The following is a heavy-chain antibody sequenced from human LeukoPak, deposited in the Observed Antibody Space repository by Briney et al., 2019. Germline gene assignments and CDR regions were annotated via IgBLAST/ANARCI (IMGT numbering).Heavy chain of an antibody. Sequence: SGTLSLTCAVSGGSISSSSYYWGWIRQPPGKGLEWIGGLYYRGSPYYNPSLKSRVTISVDTSKNQFSLKLNSVTAADTAVYYCARYSGYGPVDYWGQGTLVAVSS. CDR3: ARYSGYGPVDY. D-gene: IGHD5-12*01. V-gene: IGHV4-39*01. J-gene: IGHJ4*02. CDR2: LYYRGSP. CDR1: GGSISSSSYY.